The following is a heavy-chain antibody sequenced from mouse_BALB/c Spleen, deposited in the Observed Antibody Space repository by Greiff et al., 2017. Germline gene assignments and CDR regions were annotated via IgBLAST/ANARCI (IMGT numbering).Heavy chain of an antibody. D-gene: IGHD1-1*01. CDR3: ARDQDYGRDYFDY. CDR1: GFSLTSYG. V-gene: IGHV2-9*02. CDR2: IWAGGST. Sequence: VKLEESGPGLVAPSQSLSITCTVSGFSLTSYGVHWVRQPPGKGLEWLGVIWAGGSTNYNSALMSRLSISKDNSKSQVFLKMNSLQTDDTAMYYCARDQDYGRDYFDYWGQGTTLTVSS. J-gene: IGHJ2*01.